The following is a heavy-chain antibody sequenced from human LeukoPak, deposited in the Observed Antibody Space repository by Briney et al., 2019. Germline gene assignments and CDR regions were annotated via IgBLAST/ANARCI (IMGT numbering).Heavy chain of an antibody. Sequence: TSSETLSLTCTVSGGSVSSDNYYWTRIRQPPGKGLQWIGYISYSGSTNYNPSLKSRVTMSLHTSKNQFSLRLSSLTAADTAVYYCARRHYYNGRAYYFLDYWGQGTLVTVSS. CDR3: ARRHYYNGRAYYFLDY. CDR2: ISYSGST. CDR1: GGSVSSDNYY. J-gene: IGHJ4*02. D-gene: IGHD3-22*01. V-gene: IGHV4-61*01.